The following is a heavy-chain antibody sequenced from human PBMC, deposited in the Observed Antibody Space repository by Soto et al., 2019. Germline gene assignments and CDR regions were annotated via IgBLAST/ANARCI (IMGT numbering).Heavy chain of an antibody. CDR3: AKVLLVPGLYYYYGMDV. J-gene: IGHJ6*02. D-gene: IGHD6-13*01. CDR1: RFTFSSYA. V-gene: IGHV3-23*01. CDR2: LSGSGGST. Sequence: GGSLRLSCAASRFTFSSYAMSWARQAPGKGLEWVSALSGSGGSTYYADSVKGRFTISRDNSKNTLYLQMHRLRAEDTAVYYCAKVLLVPGLYYYYGMDVWGQGTTVTVSS.